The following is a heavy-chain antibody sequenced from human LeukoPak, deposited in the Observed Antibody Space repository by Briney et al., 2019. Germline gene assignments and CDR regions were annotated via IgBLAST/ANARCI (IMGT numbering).Heavy chain of an antibody. J-gene: IGHJ4*02. D-gene: IGHD6-19*01. CDR2: INHSGST. Sequence: SETLSLTCAVYGGSFSGYYWSWIRQPPGKGLEWIGEINHSGSTNYNPSLKSRVTISVDTSKNQFFLKLSSVTAADTAVYYCARGRVDSGWSTAFDYWGQGTLVTVSS. CDR1: GGSFSGYY. V-gene: IGHV4-34*01. CDR3: ARGRVDSGWSTAFDY.